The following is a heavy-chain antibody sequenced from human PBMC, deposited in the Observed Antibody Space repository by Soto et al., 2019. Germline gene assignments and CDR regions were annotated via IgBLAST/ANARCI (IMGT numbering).Heavy chain of an antibody. D-gene: IGHD3-22*01. CDR1: GYTFTSYG. J-gene: IGHJ6*02. V-gene: IGHV1-18*04. CDR2: ISAYNGNT. CDR3: ARNRYDSSGYYAYYYGMDV. Sequence: QVQLVQSGAEVKKTGASVKVSCKASGYTFTSYGISWVRQAPGQGLEWMGWISAYNGNTNYAQMFQGRVTMTTDTSTSKAYKELRSLRLDDRAVYYCARNRYDSSGYYAYYYGMDVWGQGTTVTVSS.